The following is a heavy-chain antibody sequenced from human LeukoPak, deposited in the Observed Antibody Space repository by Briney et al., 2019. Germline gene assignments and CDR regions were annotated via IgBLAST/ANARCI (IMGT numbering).Heavy chain of an antibody. D-gene: IGHD2-2*01. CDR3: ARDVGPFASRSVPVNWFDP. V-gene: IGHV1-69*05. Sequence: SVKVSCKASGGTFSSYAISWVRQAPGQGLEWMGGIIPIFGTANYAQKFQGRVTITTDESTSTAYMELSSLRSEDTAVYYCARDVGPFASRSVPVNWFDPWGQGTLVTVSS. J-gene: IGHJ5*02. CDR1: GGTFSSYA. CDR2: IIPIFGTA.